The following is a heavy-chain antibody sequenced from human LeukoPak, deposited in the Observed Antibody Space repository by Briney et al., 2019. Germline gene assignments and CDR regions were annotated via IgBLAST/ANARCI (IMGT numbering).Heavy chain of an antibody. CDR1: GYTFTSYG. J-gene: IGHJ4*02. CDR2: ISTYNT. D-gene: IGHD3-10*01. CDR3: ASEVVRIPN. V-gene: IGHV1-18*01. Sequence: ASVKVSCKASGYTFTSYGINWVRHAPGQGLEWMGWISTYNTNHAQEFQGRVTMTTDTSTSTAYMELRSLRSDDTAVYYCASEVVRIPNWGQGTLVTVSS.